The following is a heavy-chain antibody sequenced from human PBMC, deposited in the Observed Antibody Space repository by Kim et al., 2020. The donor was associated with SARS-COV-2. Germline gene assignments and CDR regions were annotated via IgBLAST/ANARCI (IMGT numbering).Heavy chain of an antibody. CDR3: AREILGSGGSQDPPSFDY. CDR2: IIPIFGTA. Sequence: SVKVSCKASGGTFSSYAISWVRQAPGQGLEWMGGIIPIFGTANYAQKFQGRVTITADESTSTAYMELSSLRSEDTAVYYCAREILGSGGSQDPPSFDYWGQGTLVTVSS. J-gene: IGHJ4*02. V-gene: IGHV1-69*13. D-gene: IGHD2-15*01. CDR1: GGTFSSYA.